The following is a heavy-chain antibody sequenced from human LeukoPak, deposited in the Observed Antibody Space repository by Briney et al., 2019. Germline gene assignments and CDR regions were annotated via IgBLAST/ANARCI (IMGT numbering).Heavy chain of an antibody. CDR1: GFTFSSYV. J-gene: IGHJ4*02. D-gene: IGHD5-18*01. CDR3: AKDWRRGYSYGFDY. V-gene: IGHV3-23*01. CDR2: ISGSGGST. Sequence: GGSLRLSCAASGFTFSSYVMSWVRQAPGKGLEWVSAISGSGGSTYYADSVKGRFTISRDNSKNTLYLQMYSLRAEDTAVYYCAKDWRRGYSYGFDYWGQGTLVTVSS.